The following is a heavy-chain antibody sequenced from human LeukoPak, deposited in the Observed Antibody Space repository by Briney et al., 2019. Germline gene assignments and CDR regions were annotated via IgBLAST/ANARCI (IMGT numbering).Heavy chain of an antibody. J-gene: IGHJ4*02. Sequence: GESPKISCKGSGYSFTSYWIGLVRQMPGKGPEWMGINYAGDSDTRYSPSFQGQVTITADKSISTAYLQWSSLKASDTAMYYCARLGDYDFWSGALDYWGQGTLVTVSS. CDR1: GYSFTSYW. D-gene: IGHD3-3*01. CDR3: ARLGDYDFWSGALDY. V-gene: IGHV5-51*01. CDR2: NYAGDSDT.